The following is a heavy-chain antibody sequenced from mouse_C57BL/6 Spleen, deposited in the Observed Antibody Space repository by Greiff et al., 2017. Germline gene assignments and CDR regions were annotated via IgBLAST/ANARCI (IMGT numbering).Heavy chain of an antibody. D-gene: IGHD2-13*01. CDR1: GYAFSSYW. V-gene: IGHV1-80*01. Sequence: VKLQQSGAELVKPGASVKISCKASGYAFSSYWMNWVKQRPGKGLEWIGQIYPGDGDTNYNGKFKGKATLTADKSSSTAYMQLSSLTSEDSAVYFCASSGGDEVDVYFGYWGQGTTLTVAS. CDR3: ASSGGDEVDVYFGY. CDR2: IYPGDGDT. J-gene: IGHJ2*01.